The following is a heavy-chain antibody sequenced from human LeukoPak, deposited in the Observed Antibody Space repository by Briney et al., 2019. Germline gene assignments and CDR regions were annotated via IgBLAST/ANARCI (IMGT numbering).Heavy chain of an antibody. CDR3: ARPRIVAGGTFDY. Sequence: EALVKVSCKVSGNKFSNCCIQWGRQDPGQGIELVGIINPSGGSTSYAQKFQGRATMTSDTSTSTVYMELSSLRSEDTAVYYCARPRIVAGGTFDYWGQGTLVTVSS. J-gene: IGHJ4*02. D-gene: IGHD6-13*01. CDR1: GNKFSNCC. V-gene: IGHV1-46*01. CDR2: INPSGGST.